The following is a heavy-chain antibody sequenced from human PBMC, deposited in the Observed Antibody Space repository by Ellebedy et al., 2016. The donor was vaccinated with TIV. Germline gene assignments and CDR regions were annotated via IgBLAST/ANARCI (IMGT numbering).Heavy chain of an antibody. V-gene: IGHV1-18*04. Sequence: AASVKVSCKASGYTFTGYYMHWVRQAPGQGLERMVWISAYNGNTNYAQKLQGRVTMTTDTSTITAYMELRSLRSDDTAVYYFARELLRFGESFYGLDVWGQGITVTVAS. J-gene: IGHJ6*02. CDR3: ARELLRFGESFYGLDV. CDR2: ISAYNGNT. CDR1: GYTFTGYY. D-gene: IGHD3-10*01.